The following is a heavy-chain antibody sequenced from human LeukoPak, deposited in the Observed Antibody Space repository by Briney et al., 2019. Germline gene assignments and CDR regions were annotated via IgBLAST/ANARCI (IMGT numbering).Heavy chain of an antibody. CDR1: GYTLTELS. Sequence: ASVKVSCKVSGYTLTELSMHWVRQAPGQGLEWMGWISAYNGNTNYAQKLQGRVTMTTDTSTSTAYMELRSLRSDDTAVYYCARSGSRYSTLFDYWGQGTLVTVSS. CDR2: ISAYNGNT. J-gene: IGHJ4*02. D-gene: IGHD6-13*01. CDR3: ARSGSRYSTLFDY. V-gene: IGHV1-18*01.